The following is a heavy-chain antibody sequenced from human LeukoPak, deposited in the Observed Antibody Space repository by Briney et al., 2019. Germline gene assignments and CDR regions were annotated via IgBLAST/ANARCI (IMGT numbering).Heavy chain of an antibody. V-gene: IGHV5-51*01. J-gene: IGHJ3*02. CDR2: IYPGDSDT. CDR1: GYSFTSYW. D-gene: IGHD2-15*01. Sequence: GESLKISCKGSGYSFTSYWIGWVRQMPGKGLEWMGIIYPGDSDTRYSPSFQGQVTTSADKSISTAYLQWSSLKASDTAMYYCARHYRRGSGAIRDAFDIWGQGTMVTVSS. CDR3: ARHYRRGSGAIRDAFDI.